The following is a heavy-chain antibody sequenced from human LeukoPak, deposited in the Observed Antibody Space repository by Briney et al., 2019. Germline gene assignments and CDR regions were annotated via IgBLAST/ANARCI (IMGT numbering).Heavy chain of an antibody. CDR2: ISGSGGST. CDR1: GYTFSSYA. J-gene: IGHJ5*02. Sequence: GGSLRLSCAASGYTFSSYAMSWVRQAPGKGLEWVAVISGSGGSTYYADSVKGRFTISRDNSKNTLYLQMNSLRVEDTALYYCARDLGSGADQWGQGTLVIVSS. D-gene: IGHD3-10*01. V-gene: IGHV3-23*01. CDR3: ARDLGSGADQ.